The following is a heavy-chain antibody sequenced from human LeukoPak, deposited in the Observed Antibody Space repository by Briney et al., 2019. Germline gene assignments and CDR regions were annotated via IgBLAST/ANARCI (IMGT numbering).Heavy chain of an antibody. V-gene: IGHV4-4*07. CDR1: GGSINSYY. Sequence: SETLTLTCTVSGGSINSYYWSWIRQPAGKGLEWIGRIYSSGSTNYNPSLKSRVSMSVDTSKNQFSLKLTSVTAADTAVYYCARGGKATVVTMWGQGILVTVSS. D-gene: IGHD4-23*01. CDR2: IYSSGST. CDR3: ARGGKATVVTM. J-gene: IGHJ4*02.